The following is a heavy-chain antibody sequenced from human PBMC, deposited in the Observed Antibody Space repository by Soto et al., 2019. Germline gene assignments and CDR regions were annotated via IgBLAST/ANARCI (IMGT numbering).Heavy chain of an antibody. Sequence: QVQLVQSGAEVKKPGSSVKVSCKASGGTFSSYAISWVRQAPGQGLEWMGGIIPIFGTANYAQKFQGRVTITADESMSTAYMELSSLRSEDTAVYYCATSGSGYGDYYWWLDPWGQGTLVTVSS. J-gene: IGHJ5*02. CDR3: ATSGSGYGDYYWWLDP. CDR1: GGTFSSYA. CDR2: IIPIFGTA. D-gene: IGHD4-17*01. V-gene: IGHV1-69*12.